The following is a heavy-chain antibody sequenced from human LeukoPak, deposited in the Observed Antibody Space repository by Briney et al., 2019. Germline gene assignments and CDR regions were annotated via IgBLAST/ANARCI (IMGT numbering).Heavy chain of an antibody. D-gene: IGHD2-21*02. CDR3: AKSPVVVTALGALDI. CDR2: IIPIFGIA. Sequence: SVKVSCKASGGTFSSYAISWVRQAPGQGLEWMGRIIPIFGIANYAQKFQGRVTITADKSTSTAYMELSSLRSEDTAVYYCAKSPVVVTALGALDIWGQGTMVTVSS. V-gene: IGHV1-69*04. J-gene: IGHJ3*02. CDR1: GGTFSSYA.